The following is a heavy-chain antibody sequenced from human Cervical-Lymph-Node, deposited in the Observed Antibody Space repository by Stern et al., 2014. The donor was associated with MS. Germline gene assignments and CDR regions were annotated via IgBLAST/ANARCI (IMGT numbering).Heavy chain of an antibody. V-gene: IGHV4-59*01. CDR2: IDYSGST. D-gene: IGHD2-2*01. CDR3: ARALRNAYPWFDP. CDR1: GGSIYNYY. Sequence: MQLVESGPGLVKPSETLSPTCTVSGGSIYNYYWTWIRQPPGKGLEWIGHIDYSGSTTYNPSLESRVTMSVVSSKTEFSLFLTSVSAADTAVSYCARALRNAYPWFDPWGQGTLVTVSS. J-gene: IGHJ5*01.